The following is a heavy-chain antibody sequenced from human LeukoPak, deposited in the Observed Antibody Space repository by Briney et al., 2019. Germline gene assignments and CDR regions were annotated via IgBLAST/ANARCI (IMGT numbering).Heavy chain of an antibody. Sequence: GGSLGLSCAASGFTFDDYAMHWVRQAPGKGLEWVSGISWNSGSIGYADSVKGRFTISRDNAKNSLYLQTNSLRAEDTALYYCAKDGDFWSGYDVWGQGTLVTVSS. CDR1: GFTFDDYA. D-gene: IGHD3-3*01. CDR3: AKDGDFWSGYDV. CDR2: ISWNSGSI. V-gene: IGHV3-9*01. J-gene: IGHJ4*02.